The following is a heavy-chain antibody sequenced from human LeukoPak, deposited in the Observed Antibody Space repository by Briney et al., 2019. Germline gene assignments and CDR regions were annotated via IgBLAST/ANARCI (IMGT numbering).Heavy chain of an antibody. CDR3: AKGDRRGTYGDYDGSDY. CDR1: GFTFSSYS. D-gene: IGHD4-17*01. CDR2: ISYDGSNK. V-gene: IGHV3-30*18. J-gene: IGHJ4*02. Sequence: GGSLRLSCAASGFTFSSYSMNWVRQAPGKGLEWVAVISYDGSNKYYADSVKGRFTISRDNSKNTLYLQMNSLRAEDTAVYYCAKGDRRGTYGDYDGSDYWGQGTLVTVSS.